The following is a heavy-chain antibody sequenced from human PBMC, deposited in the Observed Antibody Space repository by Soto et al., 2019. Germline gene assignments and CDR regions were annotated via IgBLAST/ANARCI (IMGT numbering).Heavy chain of an antibody. D-gene: IGHD3-3*01. J-gene: IGHJ3*02. CDR1: GFTLSSYA. CDR3: VRGPTIFGVGVYAFDI. CDR2: ISGSGDFT. V-gene: IGHV3-23*01. Sequence: EVQMLESGGGLVQPGGSLRLSCAASGFTLSSYALSWVRQAPGKGLEWVSGISGSGDFTFDADFVMGRFTISRDNSMNTLYLQMNSVRVEDTAVYYCVRGPTIFGVGVYAFDIWGQGTMATVSS.